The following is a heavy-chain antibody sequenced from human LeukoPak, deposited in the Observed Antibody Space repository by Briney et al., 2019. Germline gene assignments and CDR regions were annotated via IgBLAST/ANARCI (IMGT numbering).Heavy chain of an antibody. CDR2: IYYSGST. D-gene: IGHD5-12*01. CDR1: GGSISSSSYY. CDR3: ARGGYSGNDWNH. Sequence: SETLSLTCTVSGGSISSSSYYWGWIRQPPGKGLEWIGSIYYSGSTYYNPSLKSRVTISVDTSKNKFSLKLSSVTAADTAVYYCARGGYSGNDWNHWGQGTLVTVSS. J-gene: IGHJ5*02. V-gene: IGHV4-39*07.